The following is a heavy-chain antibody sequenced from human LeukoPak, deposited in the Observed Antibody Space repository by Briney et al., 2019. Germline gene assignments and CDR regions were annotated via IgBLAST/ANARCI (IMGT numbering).Heavy chain of an antibody. D-gene: IGHD3-10*01. CDR3: ARGRRFGELSHPTYYFDY. CDR2: IYPGDPDT. J-gene: IGHJ4*02. CDR1: GYRFTSYW. Sequence: GESLKISCKGSGYRFTSYWIGWVRQMPGKGLEWMGIIYPGDPDTRYSPSFQGQVTISADKSISTAYLQWSSLKASDTAVYYCARGRRFGELSHPTYYFDYWGQGTQVTVSS. V-gene: IGHV5-51*01.